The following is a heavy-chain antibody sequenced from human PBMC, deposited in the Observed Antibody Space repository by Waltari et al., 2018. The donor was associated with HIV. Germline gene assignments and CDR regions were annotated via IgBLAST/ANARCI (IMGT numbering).Heavy chain of an antibody. CDR2: IRSKTYGGKT. Sequence: EVQLVESGGGLVQSGRSLRLPCTASGFTFGDYAMSCFGQASGQGLDVVGFIRSKTYGGKTEHAASVKDRFTISRDDSKSIAYLQMNSLKTEDTAVYYCSRSRGYSYGYADYWGQGTLVTVSS. CDR1: GFTFGDYA. V-gene: IGHV3-49*03. D-gene: IGHD5-18*01. CDR3: SRSRGYSYGYADY. J-gene: IGHJ4*02.